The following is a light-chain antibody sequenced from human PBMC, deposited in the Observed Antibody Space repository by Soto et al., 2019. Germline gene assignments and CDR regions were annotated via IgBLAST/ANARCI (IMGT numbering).Light chain of an antibody. CDR3: SSYTSSSTLL. Sequence: QSALTQPPSVSGSPGQSVTISCTGTSNDVGTYNRVSWYQEHPGTAPKLMIYEVNNRPSGVPDRFSGSKSGNTASLTISGLQAEDEADYYCSSYTSSSTLLFGGGTKLTVL. J-gene: IGLJ2*01. CDR2: EVN. CDR1: SNDVGTYNR. V-gene: IGLV2-18*02.